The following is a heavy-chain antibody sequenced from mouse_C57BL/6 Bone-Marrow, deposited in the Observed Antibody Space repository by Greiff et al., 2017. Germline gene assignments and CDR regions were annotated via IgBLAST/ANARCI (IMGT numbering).Heavy chain of an antibody. CDR3: ARSGLYDGYLYWYFDV. CDR2: IYWDDDK. CDR1: GFSLSTSGMG. J-gene: IGHJ1*03. V-gene: IGHV8-12*01. Sequence: QVTLKECGPGILQSSQTLSLTCSFSGFSLSTSGMGVSWLRQPSGKGLEWLAHIYWDDDKRYNPSLKSRLTISKDTSRNQVFLKITSVDTADTATYYCARSGLYDGYLYWYFDVWGTGTTVTVSS. D-gene: IGHD2-3*01.